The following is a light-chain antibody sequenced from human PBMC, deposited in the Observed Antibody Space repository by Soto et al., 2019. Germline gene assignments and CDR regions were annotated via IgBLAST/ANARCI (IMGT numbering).Light chain of an antibody. V-gene: IGKV3-20*01. J-gene: IGKJ4*01. CDR3: QQFSSYPLT. CDR1: QYINTR. Sequence: EIVTTHSPATLSVSPGERATHSCRASQYINTRLAWYQHRPGQAPRLLIYQTSIRAAGIPDRFRGGGSGTDFTLTISRLEPEDFAVYYCQQFSSYPLTFGGGTKVDIK. CDR2: QTS.